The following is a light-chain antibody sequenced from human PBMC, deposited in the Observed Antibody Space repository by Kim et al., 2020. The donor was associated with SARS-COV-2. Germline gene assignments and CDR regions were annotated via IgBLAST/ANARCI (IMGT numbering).Light chain of an antibody. CDR2: GKN. Sequence: QPGRITCHGDNLRRYYASWYQQKPGQAPVLVIYGKNNRPSGIPDQFSGSSSGNTASLTITAAQSEDEADYYCNARDSSGNHWVFGGGTQLTVL. CDR3: NARDSSGNHWV. J-gene: IGLJ3*02. CDR1: NLRRYY. V-gene: IGLV3-19*01.